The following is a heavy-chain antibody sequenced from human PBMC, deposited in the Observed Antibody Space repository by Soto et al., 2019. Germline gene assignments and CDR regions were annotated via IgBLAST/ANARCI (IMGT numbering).Heavy chain of an antibody. J-gene: IGHJ5*02. CDR2: IYHSGST. CDR3: ARGGSSTRVLVELGWFDP. Sequence: PSETLTVTCAVSGGSISSGGYSWSWIRQPPGKGLEWIGYIYHSGSTYYNPSLKSRVTISVDRSKNQFSLKLSSVTAADTAVYYCARGGSSTRVLVELGWFDPWGQGTLVTVSS. D-gene: IGHD2-8*02. CDR1: GGSISSGGYS. V-gene: IGHV4-30-2*01.